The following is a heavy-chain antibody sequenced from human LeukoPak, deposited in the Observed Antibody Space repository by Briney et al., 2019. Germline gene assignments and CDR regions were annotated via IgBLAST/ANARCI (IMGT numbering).Heavy chain of an antibody. V-gene: IGHV1-69*06. CDR1: GGTFSSYA. D-gene: IGHD5-18*01. CDR2: IIPIFGTA. Sequence: ASVKVSCKASGGTFSSYAISWVRQAPGQGLEWMGGIIPIFGTANYAQKFQGRVTITADKSTSTAYMELSSLRSEDTAVYYCARDLTDTAMAPGYYYGMDVWGKGTTVTVSS. CDR3: ARDLTDTAMAPGYYYGMDV. J-gene: IGHJ6*04.